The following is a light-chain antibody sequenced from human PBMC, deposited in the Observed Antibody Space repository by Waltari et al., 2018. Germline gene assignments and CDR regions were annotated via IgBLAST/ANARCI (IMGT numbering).Light chain of an antibody. CDR3: QQSNSSPHT. J-gene: IGKJ4*01. CDR1: QSIASN. Sequence: DIQMTKSPSSLSASVGDRITITCRASQSIASNLNWYQQKPGRAPKLLIFLASNLQSGVPSRFSGSGSGTDFTLTINNLQPEDFALYSCQQSNSSPHTFGGGTKVESK. CDR2: LAS. V-gene: IGKV1-39*01.